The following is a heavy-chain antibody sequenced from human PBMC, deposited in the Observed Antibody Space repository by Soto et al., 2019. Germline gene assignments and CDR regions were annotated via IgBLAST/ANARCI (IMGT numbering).Heavy chain of an antibody. D-gene: IGHD4-17*01. CDR1: GCTFSSYG. J-gene: IGHJ2*01. CDR3: ARGPMTTVTTWGDWYFDL. CDR2: IWYDGTNK. V-gene: IGHV3-33*01. Sequence: QVQLVESGGGVVQPGRSLRLSCATSGCTFSSYGMHWVRQGPGKGLEWVAVIWYDGTNKYYADSVNGRFTISRDDSKNTLYLQMNSLRAEDTAVYYCARGPMTTVTTWGDWYFDLWGRGTLVTVSS.